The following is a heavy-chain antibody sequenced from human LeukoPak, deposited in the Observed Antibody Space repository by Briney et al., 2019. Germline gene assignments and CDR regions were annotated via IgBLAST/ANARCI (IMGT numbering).Heavy chain of an antibody. D-gene: IGHD3-22*01. V-gene: IGHV3-30*04. CDR2: ISYDGSNK. Sequence: GGSLRLSCAASGFTFSSYAMHWVRQAPGKGLEWVAVISYDGSNKYYADSVKGRFTISRDNSKNTLYLQMNSLRAEDTAVYYCVVSVDYWGQGTLVTVSS. J-gene: IGHJ4*02. CDR3: VVSVDY. CDR1: GFTFSSYA.